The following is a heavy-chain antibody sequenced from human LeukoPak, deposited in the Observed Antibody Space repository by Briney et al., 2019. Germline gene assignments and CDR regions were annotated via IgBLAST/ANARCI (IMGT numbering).Heavy chain of an antibody. CDR2: IWYDGTNK. CDR1: GFTFSSYA. CDR3: AKGRGGRTTVILDV. D-gene: IGHD4-11*01. Sequence: GGSLRLSCAASGFTFSSYAMHWVRQAPGKGLEWVAVIWYDGTNKYYADSVKGRFTIPRDNSKNTLYLQMNSLRAEDTAVYSCAKGRGGRTTVILDVWGKGTRSPSPQ. J-gene: IGHJ6*04. V-gene: IGHV3-33*06.